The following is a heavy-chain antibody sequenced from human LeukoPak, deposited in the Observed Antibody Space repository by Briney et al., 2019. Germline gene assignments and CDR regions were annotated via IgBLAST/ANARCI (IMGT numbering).Heavy chain of an antibody. CDR2: KQNDGRKT. CDR1: GFTFSHYG. CDR3: AKTRSRNMITFGGVENWFDP. J-gene: IGHJ5*02. Sequence: GSLRLSWAASGFTFSHYGMHWVRQAPGKGLEWVAFKQNDGRKTFYADSVKGRFTICRDNSKNTVFLQMHSLRTDDTAVYYCAKTRSRNMITFGGVENWFDPWGQGTLVTVSS. V-gene: IGHV3-30*02. D-gene: IGHD3-16*01.